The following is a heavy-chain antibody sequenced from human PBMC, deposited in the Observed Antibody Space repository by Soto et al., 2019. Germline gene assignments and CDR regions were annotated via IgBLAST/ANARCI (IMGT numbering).Heavy chain of an antibody. D-gene: IGHD3-10*01. Sequence: SETLSLTCTVSGGSISSNYWSWIRQPPGKGLEWIGYIYYSGSTNYNPSLKSRVTISVDTSKNQFSLKLNSVTAADTAVYYCAREVWFGELNCFDPWGQGTLVTVS. CDR1: GGSISSNY. V-gene: IGHV4-59*01. J-gene: IGHJ5*02. CDR3: AREVWFGELNCFDP. CDR2: IYYSGST.